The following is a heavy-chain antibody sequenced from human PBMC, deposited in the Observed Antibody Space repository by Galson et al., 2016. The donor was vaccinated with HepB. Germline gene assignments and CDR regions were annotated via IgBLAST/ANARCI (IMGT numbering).Heavy chain of an antibody. J-gene: IGHJ4*02. CDR3: ARGTGTGGYFDY. D-gene: IGHD3/OR15-3a*01. Sequence: SVKVSCKASGYTFTSYYMHWVRQAPGQGLEWMGIINPSGGSTSYAQKFQGRVTVTRDTSTSTVYMELSSLRSEDTAVYCCARGTGTGGYFDYWGQGTLVTVSS. CDR2: INPSGGST. CDR1: GYTFTSYY. V-gene: IGHV1-46*01.